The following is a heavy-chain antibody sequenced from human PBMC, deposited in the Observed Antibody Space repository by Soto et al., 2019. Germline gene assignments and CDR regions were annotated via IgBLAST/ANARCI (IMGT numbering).Heavy chain of an antibody. J-gene: IGHJ6*03. Sequence: SQTLSLTCAISGDSVSSNSAAWNWIRQSPSRGLEWLGRTYYRSKWYNDYAVSVKSRITINPDTSKNQFSLQLNSVTPEDTAVYYCARGAQQLVPYYYYYMDGWGKGTTVTFSS. D-gene: IGHD6-13*01. V-gene: IGHV6-1*01. CDR3: ARGAQQLVPYYYYYMDG. CDR1: GDSVSSNSAA. CDR2: TYYRSKWYN.